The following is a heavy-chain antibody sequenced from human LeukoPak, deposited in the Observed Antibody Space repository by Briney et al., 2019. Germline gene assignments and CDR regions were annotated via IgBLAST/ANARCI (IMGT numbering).Heavy chain of an antibody. J-gene: IGHJ4*02. V-gene: IGHV3-74*01. D-gene: IGHD1-1*01. CDR3: LRGGGGTDYFNY. CDR1: GFTFSSYW. CDR2: INTDGSST. Sequence: GGSLRLSCEASGFTFSSYWIHWVRQAPAKGLVWVSRINTDGSSTSYADSVKGRFTISRDNAKNTLYLQMNSLRAEDTAVYYCLRGGGGTDYFNYWGQGALVTVSS.